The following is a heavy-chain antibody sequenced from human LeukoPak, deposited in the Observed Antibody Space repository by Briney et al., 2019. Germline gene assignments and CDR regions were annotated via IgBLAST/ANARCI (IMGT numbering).Heavy chain of an antibody. J-gene: IGHJ4*02. V-gene: IGHV4-39*01. CDR3: ARQGGDSSGLYFDY. Sequence: SETLSLTCTVSGGSISSSSYYWGWLRQPPGKGLEWIGSIYYSGSTYYNPSLKSRVTISVDTSKNQFSLKLSSVTAADTAVYYCARQGGDSSGLYFDYWGQGTLVTVSS. CDR1: GGSISSSSYY. D-gene: IGHD3-22*01. CDR2: IYYSGST.